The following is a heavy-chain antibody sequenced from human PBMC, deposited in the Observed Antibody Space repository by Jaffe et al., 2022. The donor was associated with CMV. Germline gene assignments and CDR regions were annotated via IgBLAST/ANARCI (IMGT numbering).Heavy chain of an antibody. V-gene: IGHV3-48*02. CDR2: ISSSSSTI. J-gene: IGHJ2*01. Sequence: EVQLVESGGGLVQPGGSLRLSCAASGFTFSSYSMNWVRQAPGKGLEWVSYISSSSSTIYYGDSVKGRFTISRDNAENSLYLQMNSLRDEDTAVYYCARAAGGGGDPRWYFDLWGRGTLVTVSS. CDR1: GFTFSSYS. D-gene: IGHD4-17*01. CDR3: ARAAGGGGDPRWYFDL.